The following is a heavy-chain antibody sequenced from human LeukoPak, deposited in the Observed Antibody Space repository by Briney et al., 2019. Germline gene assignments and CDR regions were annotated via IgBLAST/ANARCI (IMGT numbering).Heavy chain of an antibody. CDR3: VRAGGSSWSDF. J-gene: IGHJ4*02. CDR1: GFTFSSYW. Sequence: GGSLRLSCAASGFTFSSYWMSWVRQSPGKRLEWVANINQDGSENHYVDSVKGRFTISRDNAKNSVFVQMNGLRVEDTAVYYCVRAGGSSWSDFWGQGTLVTVSS. D-gene: IGHD6-13*01. V-gene: IGHV3-7*01. CDR2: INQDGSEN.